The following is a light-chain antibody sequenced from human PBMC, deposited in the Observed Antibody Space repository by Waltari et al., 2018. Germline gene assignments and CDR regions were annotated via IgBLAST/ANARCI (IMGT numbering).Light chain of an antibody. CDR1: QGISSY. V-gene: IGKV1-9*01. J-gene: IGKJ4*01. CDR3: QQLNSYPLT. Sequence: DIQLTQSPSFLSSSVGDRLTITCWASQGISSYLAWYQVRPGKAPKLLIYSASTLQSGVPSRFSGSGSGTDFTLTISSLQPEDFATYYCQQLNSYPLTFGGGTKLEIK. CDR2: SAS.